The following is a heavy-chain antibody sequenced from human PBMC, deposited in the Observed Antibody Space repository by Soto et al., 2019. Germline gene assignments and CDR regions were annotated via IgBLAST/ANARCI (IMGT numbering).Heavy chain of an antibody. CDR2: TSAYNGNT. V-gene: IGHV1-18*01. D-gene: IGHD3-9*01. J-gene: IGHJ4*02. Sequence: QVQLVQSGAEVKKPGASVNVSCKASGYTFTSYGISWVRQAPGQGLEWMGWTSAYNGNTNYAQKLQGRVTMTTDTSTSTAYMELRSLRSDDTAVYYCARSAYYDILTGYYNVMGYWGQGTLVTVSS. CDR3: ARSAYYDILTGYYNVMGY. CDR1: GYTFTSYG.